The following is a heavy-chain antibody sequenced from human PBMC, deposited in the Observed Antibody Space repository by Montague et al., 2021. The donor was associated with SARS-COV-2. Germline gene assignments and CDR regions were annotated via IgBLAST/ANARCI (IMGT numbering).Heavy chain of an antibody. D-gene: IGHD4-11*01. J-gene: IGHJ4*02. Sequence: SETLSLTCAVSGVSITSTNWGSLVRHPPGKGLEWIGEISYGGIATYNPALKSRATISMDRSRNLFSLKLSSVTAADTAIYYCAGKVLTVPADYWGQGTLVTVS. CDR3: AGKVLTVPADY. V-gene: IGHV4-4*02. CDR2: ISYGGIA. CDR1: GVSITSTNW.